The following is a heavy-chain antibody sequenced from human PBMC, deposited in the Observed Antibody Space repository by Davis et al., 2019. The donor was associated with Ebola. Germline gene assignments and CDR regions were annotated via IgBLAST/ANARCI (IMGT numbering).Heavy chain of an antibody. CDR3: ARGPKVGATEAYYYGMDV. CDR2: IIPIFGTA. CDR1: GGSFSSYA. Sequence: SVKVSCKASGGSFSSYAISWARQAPGQGLEWMGGIIPIFGTANYAQKFQGRVTITADESTSTAYMELSSLRSEDTAVYYCARGPKVGATEAYYYGMDVWGKGTTVTVSS. D-gene: IGHD1-26*01. V-gene: IGHV1-69*13. J-gene: IGHJ6*04.